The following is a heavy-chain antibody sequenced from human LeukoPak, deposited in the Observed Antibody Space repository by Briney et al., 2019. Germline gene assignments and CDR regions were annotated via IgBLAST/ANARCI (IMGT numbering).Heavy chain of an antibody. V-gene: IGHV3-48*03. CDR1: GFTFSSYE. CDR2: IDSSSSTI. J-gene: IGHJ4*02. Sequence: GGSLRLSCVASGFTFSSYEMNWVRQAPGKGLEWVSYIDSSSSTIYYADSVKGRFTISRDNAKNSLYLQMNSLRAEDTAVYYCAREEYSGSYYFDYWGQGTLVTVSS. D-gene: IGHD1-26*01. CDR3: AREEYSGSYYFDY.